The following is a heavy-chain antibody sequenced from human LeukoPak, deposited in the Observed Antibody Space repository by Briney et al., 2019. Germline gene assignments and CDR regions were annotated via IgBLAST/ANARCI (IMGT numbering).Heavy chain of an antibody. CDR2: IGDDGGDA. D-gene: IGHD1-1*01. CDR3: GRDWKLDY. Sequence: GGSLRLPCAASGFTFNNFPMSWVRQAPGKGLEWVSAIGDDGGDAKYAASVKGRFTIYRDNSRNILYLQMNSLRVEDTAVYYCGRDWKLDYWGRGTLVTVSS. J-gene: IGHJ4*02. CDR1: GFTFNNFP. V-gene: IGHV3-23*01.